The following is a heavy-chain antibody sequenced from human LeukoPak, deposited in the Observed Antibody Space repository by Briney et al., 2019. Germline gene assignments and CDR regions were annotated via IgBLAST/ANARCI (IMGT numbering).Heavy chain of an antibody. J-gene: IGHJ3*02. V-gene: IGHV3-48*03. CDR1: GFPFISYE. Sequence: GGSLRLSCAASGFPFISYEMNWVRQAPGKGLEWVSYIGSDGNTVYYADSLKGRFTISRDNAKNSLYLQMNSLRAEDTAIYYCARDIADYGDAFDIWGQGTMVTVSS. CDR3: ARDIADYGDAFDI. D-gene: IGHD4-17*01. CDR2: IGSDGNTV.